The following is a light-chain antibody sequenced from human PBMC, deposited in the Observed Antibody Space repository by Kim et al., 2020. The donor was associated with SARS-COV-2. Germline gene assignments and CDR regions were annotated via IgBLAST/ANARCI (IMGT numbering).Light chain of an antibody. CDR2: EVT. V-gene: IGLV2-8*01. J-gene: IGLJ2*01. CDR3: ISFADSNNVV. Sequence: QSALTQPPSASGSPGQSVTISCTGTSSCVGGYNYVSWYQQHPGTAPKLRMYEVTKRPSGVPDRFSGSTSGNTAPLTVSGLQDEDEADYYCISFADSNNVVIGGGTQLTVL. CDR1: SSCVGGYNY.